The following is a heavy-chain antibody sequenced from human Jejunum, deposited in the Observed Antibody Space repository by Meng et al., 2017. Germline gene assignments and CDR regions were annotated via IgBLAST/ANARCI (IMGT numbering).Heavy chain of an antibody. CDR1: GFTFRSYG. J-gene: IGHJ4*02. D-gene: IGHD6-19*01. Sequence: QANLVESGGGVVQPGTSLRLSCAASGFTFRSYGMHWVRQAPGKGLEWVAVIWFDGSKTYYADSVKGRFTVSRDNSKNTLYLQMNSLRAGDTAVYYCARYRSGSSDYWGPGTLVTVSS. CDR2: IWFDGSKT. CDR3: ARYRSGSSDY. V-gene: IGHV3-33*01.